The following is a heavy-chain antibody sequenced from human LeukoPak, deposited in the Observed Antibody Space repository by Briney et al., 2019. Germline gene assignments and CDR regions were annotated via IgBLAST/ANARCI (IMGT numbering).Heavy chain of an antibody. V-gene: IGHV3-74*01. Sequence: GGSLTLSCAASGFTFSSYWMHWVRQAPGKGLVWVSRINSDGSSTSYADSVKGRFTISRDNAKNTLYLQMNSLRAEDTAVYYCARVYLGSSPDYWGQGTLVTVSS. D-gene: IGHD6-6*01. CDR2: INSDGSST. CDR3: ARVYLGSSPDY. J-gene: IGHJ4*02. CDR1: GFTFSSYW.